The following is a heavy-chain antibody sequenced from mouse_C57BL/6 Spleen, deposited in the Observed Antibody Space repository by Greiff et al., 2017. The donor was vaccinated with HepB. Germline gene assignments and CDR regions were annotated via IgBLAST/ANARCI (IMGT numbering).Heavy chain of an antibody. D-gene: IGHD1-1*01. J-gene: IGHJ4*01. V-gene: IGHV8-8*01. Sequence: QVTLKVSGPGILQPSQTLSLTCSFSGFSLSTFGMGVGWIRQPSGKGLEWLAHIWWDDDKYYNPALKSRLTISKDTSKNQVFLKIANVDTADTATYYCARMRATVVATDYAMDYWGQGTSVTVSS. CDR3: ARMRATVVATDYAMDY. CDR2: IWWDDDK. CDR1: GFSLSTFGMG.